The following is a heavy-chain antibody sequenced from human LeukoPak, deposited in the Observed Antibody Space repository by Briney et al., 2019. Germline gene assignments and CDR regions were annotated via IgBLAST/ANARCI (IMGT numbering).Heavy chain of an antibody. CDR2: IYSSGST. J-gene: IGHJ6*03. CDR3: ARGDRWSSNYMDV. CDR1: GGSISSYY. D-gene: IGHD6-13*01. V-gene: IGHV4-4*07. Sequence: SETLSLTCTVSGGSISSYYWSWIRQPAGKGLEWIGRIYSSGSTTYNPSLKSRVTISVDTSKNQFSLKLSSVTAADTAVYYCARGDRWSSNYMDVWGKGTTVTISS.